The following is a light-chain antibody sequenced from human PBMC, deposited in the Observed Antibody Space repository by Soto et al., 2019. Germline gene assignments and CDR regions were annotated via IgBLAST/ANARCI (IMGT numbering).Light chain of an antibody. CDR3: FSFTTDWTHV. Sequence: QSALTRPASVSGSPGQPITISCTGSSSDIGAYNYVSWFQQHPGKAPKLIISEVSNRPSGVSNRFSGSKSGTAASLTISGLQTEDEADYFCFSFTTDWTHVFGTGTKVTVL. CDR2: EVS. V-gene: IGLV2-14*01. CDR1: SSDIGAYNY. J-gene: IGLJ1*01.